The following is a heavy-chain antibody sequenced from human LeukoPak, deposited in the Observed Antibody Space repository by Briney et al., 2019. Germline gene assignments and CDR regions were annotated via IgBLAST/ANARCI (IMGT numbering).Heavy chain of an antibody. V-gene: IGHV3-66*01. CDR3: AKEPTQYGGLYYFDY. D-gene: IGHD4-23*01. CDR1: GFTVSSNY. J-gene: IGHJ4*02. Sequence: GGSLRLSCAVSGFTVSSNYMSWVRQAPGKGLEWVSVTDSGSGTYYADSVKGRFTISRDNSKNTLYLQMNSLRSEDTAVYYCAKEPTQYGGLYYFDYWGQGSLVTVSS. CDR2: TDSGSGT.